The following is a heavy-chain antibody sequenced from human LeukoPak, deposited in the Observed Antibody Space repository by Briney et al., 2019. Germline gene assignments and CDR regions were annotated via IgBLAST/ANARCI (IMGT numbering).Heavy chain of an antibody. CDR3: AKDDYGMDV. V-gene: IGHV3-30*18. J-gene: IGHJ6*02. Sequence: PAESLTLSCPASGFTFRDYDMHWVRQAPGKGLEWVAVISYDGSNKYYAESVKGRFTISRDSSKNTVYLQMNSLRAEDTAVYYCAKDDYGMDVWGQGTTVTVS. CDR1: GFTFRDYD. CDR2: ISYDGSNK.